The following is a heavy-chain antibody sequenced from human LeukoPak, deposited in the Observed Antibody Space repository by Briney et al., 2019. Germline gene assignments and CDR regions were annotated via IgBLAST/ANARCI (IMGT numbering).Heavy chain of an antibody. Sequence: PGGSLRLSCAASGFTVSGTHMSWVRQAPGKGLEWVSAMYTGGTTYYADSVKGRFTISRDNSRNTLFLHMSSLRADDTADYYCAKDEATSGGGLASWGQGTLVTVSS. D-gene: IGHD3-16*01. CDR1: GFTVSGTH. V-gene: IGHV3-53*01. J-gene: IGHJ4*02. CDR3: AKDEATSGGGLAS. CDR2: MYTGGTT.